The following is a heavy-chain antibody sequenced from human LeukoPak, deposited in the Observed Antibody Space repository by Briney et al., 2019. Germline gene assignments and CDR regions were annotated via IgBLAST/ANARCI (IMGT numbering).Heavy chain of an antibody. CDR2: IYHSGST. CDR3: ARLTGTTSLGSHVDY. V-gene: IGHV4-39*07. CDR1: GGSISSYY. D-gene: IGHD1-7*01. J-gene: IGHJ4*02. Sequence: PSETLSLTCTVSGGSISSYYWGWIRQPPGKGLEWIGSIYHSGSTYYNPSLKSRVTISVDTSKNQFSLKLSSVTAADTAVYYCARLTGTTSLGSHVDYWGQGTLVTVSS.